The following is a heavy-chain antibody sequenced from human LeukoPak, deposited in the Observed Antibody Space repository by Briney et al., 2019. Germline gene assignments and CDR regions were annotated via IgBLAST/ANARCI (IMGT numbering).Heavy chain of an antibody. V-gene: IGHV1-2*02. CDR3: ARDGPAQMVDLDY. CDR2: IHPNNGDT. CDR1: GYTFSGIGWY. D-gene: IGHD3-10*01. Sequence: GASVKVSCKASGYTFSGIGWYLYWLRQAPGQGLECMGWIHPNNGDTAYAQKFEGRVAMTRDTSISTAYMELRRLRPDDTAVYFCARDGPAQMVDLDYWGQGTLVTVSS. J-gene: IGHJ4*02.